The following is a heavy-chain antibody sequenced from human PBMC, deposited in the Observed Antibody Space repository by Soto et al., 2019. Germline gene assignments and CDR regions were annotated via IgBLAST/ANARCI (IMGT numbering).Heavy chain of an antibody. D-gene: IGHD3-3*01. V-gene: IGHV3-53*02. CDR3: ARATEWNALDI. Sequence: DVQLVETGGGLIQPGGSLRLSCAASGFSVSGDSMNWVRQGPGKGLEWVSVIYRGGTTYYADSVRGGFTISRDDSENTLFLQMNSLRAEDTAVYYCARATEWNALDIWGQGTMVTVSS. J-gene: IGHJ3*02. CDR2: IYRGGTT. CDR1: GFSVSGDS.